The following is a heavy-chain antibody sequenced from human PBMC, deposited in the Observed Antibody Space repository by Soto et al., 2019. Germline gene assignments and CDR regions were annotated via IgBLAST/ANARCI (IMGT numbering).Heavy chain of an antibody. V-gene: IGHV4-59*01. D-gene: IGHD3-22*01. Sequence: PSETLSLTCTVSGGSISSYYWSWIRQPPGEGLEWIGYIYYSGSTNYNPSLKSRVTISVDTSKNQFSLKLSSVTAADTAVYYCASIYYDSSAIDYWGQGTLVTVSS. J-gene: IGHJ4*02. CDR1: GGSISSYY. CDR2: IYYSGST. CDR3: ASIYYDSSAIDY.